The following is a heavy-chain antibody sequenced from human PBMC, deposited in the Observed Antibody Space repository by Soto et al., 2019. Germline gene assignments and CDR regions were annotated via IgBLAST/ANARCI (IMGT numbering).Heavy chain of an antibody. D-gene: IGHD2-21*01. V-gene: IGHV3-30-3*01. J-gene: IGHJ6*02. CDR2: ISYDGSNK. CDR1: GFTFSSYA. Sequence: PRGSLRLSCAASGFTFSSYALHWVRQAPGKGLEWVAFISYDGSNKYYADSVKGRFTISRDKSKNTLYMQMNSLRAEDTAVYYRARYLLRDDYYYYRMDVWGQCTSVTVSS. CDR3: ARYLLRDDYYYYRMDV.